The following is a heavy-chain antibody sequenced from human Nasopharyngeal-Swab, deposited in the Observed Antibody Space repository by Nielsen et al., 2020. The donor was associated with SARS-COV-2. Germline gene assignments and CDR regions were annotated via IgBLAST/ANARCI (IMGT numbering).Heavy chain of an antibody. CDR2: IYSGGIT. Sequence: GESLKISCAASGFAVTTNHITWVRQAPGRGLEWISVIYSGGITYYADSVKGRFTISRGNFGNTISLQMNSLRGEDTAVYYCARGYRFGDYWGQGSLVTVSS. CDR1: GFAVTTNH. J-gene: IGHJ4*02. D-gene: IGHD5-18*01. CDR3: ARGYRFGDY. V-gene: IGHV3-66*01.